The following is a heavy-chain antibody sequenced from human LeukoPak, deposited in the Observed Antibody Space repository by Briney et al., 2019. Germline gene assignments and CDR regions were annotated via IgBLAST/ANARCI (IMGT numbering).Heavy chain of an antibody. V-gene: IGHV4-34*01. J-gene: IGHJ5*02. D-gene: IGHD2-15*01. Sequence: SETLSLTCAVYGESFSGYFWNWIRQPPGKGLEWIGEINHSGSTSNHNPSLKSRVTISVDTSKNQFSLKLSSVTAADTAVYYCARLYGGGSSGWFDPWGQGTLVTVSS. CDR2: INHSGSTS. CDR1: GESFSGYF. CDR3: ARLYGGGSSGWFDP.